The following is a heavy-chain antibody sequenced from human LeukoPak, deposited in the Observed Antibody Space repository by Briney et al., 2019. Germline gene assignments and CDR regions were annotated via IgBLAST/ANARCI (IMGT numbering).Heavy chain of an antibody. J-gene: IGHJ3*02. Sequence: GGSLRLSCAASGFTVSSNYMSWVRQAPGKGLGWVSVIYSGGSIYYADSVKGRFTISRDNSKNTLYLQMNSLRAEDTAVYYCAREQYSSGSAFDIWGQGTMVTVSS. V-gene: IGHV3-66*01. CDR3: AREQYSSGSAFDI. D-gene: IGHD6-19*01. CDR2: IYSGGSI. CDR1: GFTVSSNY.